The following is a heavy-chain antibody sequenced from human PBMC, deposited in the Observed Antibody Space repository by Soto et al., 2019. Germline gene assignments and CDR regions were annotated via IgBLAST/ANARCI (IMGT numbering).Heavy chain of an antibody. D-gene: IGHD3-10*01. CDR3: ATELGENPASPFDA. CDR1: GVTFSSET. V-gene: IGHV1-69*01. Sequence: QVQLVQSGADVKKPGSSVKVSCQASGVTFSSETLGWVRQAPGQGLEWVGGIIPLFGTASYAQKFQGRVTSTADDSTSTVYIELSSLRSEDTAVYFWATELGENPASPFDAWGQGTLVTVSS. CDR2: IIPLFGTA. J-gene: IGHJ4*02.